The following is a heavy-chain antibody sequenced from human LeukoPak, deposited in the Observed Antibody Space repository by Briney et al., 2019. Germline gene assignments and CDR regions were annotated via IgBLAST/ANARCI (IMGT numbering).Heavy chain of an antibody. Sequence: GGSLRLSCVASGFTFSSFEMNWVRQAPGKGLESIAYINYSGSGIYYADSVKGRFTISRDNAKNSLYLQMNSLRAEDTAVYYCARVGGARRTPDAFDIWGQGTMVTVSS. CDR3: ARVGGARRTPDAFDI. CDR2: INYSGSGI. CDR1: GFTFSSFE. J-gene: IGHJ3*02. D-gene: IGHD3-16*01. V-gene: IGHV3-48*03.